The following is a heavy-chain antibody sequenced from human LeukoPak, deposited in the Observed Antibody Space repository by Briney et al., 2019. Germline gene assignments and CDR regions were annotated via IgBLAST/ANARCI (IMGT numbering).Heavy chain of an antibody. J-gene: IGHJ4*02. CDR1: GYTFSSYA. D-gene: IGHD3-10*01. CDR2: ITISGATT. V-gene: IGHV3-23*01. Sequence: GGSLRLSCAASGYTFSSYAMSWVRQAPGKGLEWVSSITISGATTYYADSVKGRLTISRDNSKTTLYLQMNSLRAEDTAVYYCATYGSGSYYRKAFDYWGQGTLVTVSS. CDR3: ATYGSGSYYRKAFDY.